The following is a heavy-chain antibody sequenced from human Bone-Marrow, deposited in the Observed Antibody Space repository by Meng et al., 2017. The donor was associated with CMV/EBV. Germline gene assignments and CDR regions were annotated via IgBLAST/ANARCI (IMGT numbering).Heavy chain of an antibody. V-gene: IGHV1-18*01. Sequence: ASVKVSCKASGYTFTSYGISWVRQAPGQGLEWMGWISAYNGNTNYAQKLQGRVTMTTDTSTSTPYMELRSLRSDDTAVYYCARADYCSSTSCYTGGYYYYGMDVWGQGTTVTVSS. J-gene: IGHJ6*02. CDR2: ISAYNGNT. D-gene: IGHD2-2*02. CDR3: ARADYCSSTSCYTGGYYYYGMDV. CDR1: GYTFTSYG.